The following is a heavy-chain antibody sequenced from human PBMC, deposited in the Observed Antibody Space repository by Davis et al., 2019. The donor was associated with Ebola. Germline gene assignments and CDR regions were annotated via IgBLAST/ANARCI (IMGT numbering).Heavy chain of an antibody. Sequence: AASVKVSCKASGYTFTSYGISWVRQAPGQGLEWMGWISAYNGNTNYAQKLQGRVTMTTDTSTSTAYMELRSLRSDDTAVYYCARDLTLTYYYDSSGYRKTQGRYWGQGTLVTVSS. V-gene: IGHV1-18*04. D-gene: IGHD3-22*01. CDR1: GYTFTSYG. CDR2: ISAYNGNT. CDR3: ARDLTLTYYYDSSGYRKTQGRY. J-gene: IGHJ4*02.